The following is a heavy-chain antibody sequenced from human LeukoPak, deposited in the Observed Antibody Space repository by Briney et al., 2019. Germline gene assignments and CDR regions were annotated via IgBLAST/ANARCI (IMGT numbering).Heavy chain of an antibody. D-gene: IGHD1-26*01. CDR1: GFTFSSYS. J-gene: IGHJ4*02. V-gene: IGHV3-21*06. Sequence: GGSLRLSCAASGFTFSSYSMNWVRQAPGKGLEWVSSISSSSYIYYADSVKGRFTISRDNAKNSLYLQMNSLRAEDTAVYYCASPKNQGSGSYERFDYWGQGTLVTVSS. CDR2: ISSSSYI. CDR3: ASPKNQGSGSYERFDY.